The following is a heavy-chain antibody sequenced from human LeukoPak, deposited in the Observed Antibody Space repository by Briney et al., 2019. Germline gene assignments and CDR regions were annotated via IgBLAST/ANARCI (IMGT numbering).Heavy chain of an antibody. J-gene: IGHJ5*02. CDR2: IKSKTDGGTT. Sequence: GGSLRLSCAASGFTFSNAWMSWVRQAPGKGLEWVGRIKSKTDGGTTDYAAPVKGRFTISRDDYKNTLYLQINSLKTEDTAVYYCTTTGSGSYYPNWFDPWGQGTLVTVSS. CDR1: GFTFSNAW. CDR3: TTTGSGSYYPNWFDP. V-gene: IGHV3-15*01. D-gene: IGHD3-10*01.